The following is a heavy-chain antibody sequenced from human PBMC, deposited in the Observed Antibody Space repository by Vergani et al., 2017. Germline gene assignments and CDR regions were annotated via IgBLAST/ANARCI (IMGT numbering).Heavy chain of an antibody. CDR3: ARDLAYCHEGSCAL. CDR1: GFTFNRYG. V-gene: IGHV3-30*02. Sequence: QVQLVQSGGGVVQPGGSLRLSCVAFGFTFNRYGMQWVRQAPGKGLEWVAYVLFDGSNEYYADSVKGRFIVYRDNSNDALYLQMNSLRADDTAVYYCARDLAYCHEGSCALWGQGRVVTDSS. D-gene: IGHD2-15*01. CDR2: VLFDGSNE. J-gene: IGHJ4*02.